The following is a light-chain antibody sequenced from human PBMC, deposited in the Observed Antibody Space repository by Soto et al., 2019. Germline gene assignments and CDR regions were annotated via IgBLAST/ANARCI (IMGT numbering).Light chain of an antibody. J-gene: IGKJ1*01. CDR3: QQYGSSPRT. CDR1: QSVSSSY. Sequence: EIVLTQSPGTLSLSPGERATLSCRASQSVSSSYLAWYQQKPGQAPRLLIYGASRRATGIPDRFSGSGSGTDFTLTISRLEPGDFAVYYCQQYGSSPRTFGQGTKVEIK. CDR2: GAS. V-gene: IGKV3-20*01.